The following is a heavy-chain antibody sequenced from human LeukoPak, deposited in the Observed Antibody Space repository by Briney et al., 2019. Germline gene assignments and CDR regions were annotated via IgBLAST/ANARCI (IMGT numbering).Heavy chain of an antibody. Sequence: GGSLRLSCAASGFTFSSYSMNWVRQAPGKGLEWVSSISSSSSYIYYADSVKGRFTISRDNAKNSLYLQMNSLRAEDTAVYYCARGRAPVSVTTVPVGYRGQGTLVTVSS. V-gene: IGHV3-21*01. D-gene: IGHD4-17*01. CDR2: ISSSSSYI. J-gene: IGHJ4*02. CDR1: GFTFSSYS. CDR3: ARGRAPVSVTTVPVGY.